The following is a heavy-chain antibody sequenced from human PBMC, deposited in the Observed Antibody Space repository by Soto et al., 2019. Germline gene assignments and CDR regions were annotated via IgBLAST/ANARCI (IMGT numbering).Heavy chain of an antibody. CDR2: IYYSGST. D-gene: IGHD2-2*01. J-gene: IGHJ4*02. CDR3: ARVSRDAYTRYYFDY. CDR1: GGSISSYY. Sequence: PSETLSLTCTVSGGSISSYYWSWIRQPPGKGLEWIGYIYYSGSTNYNPSLKSRVTISVDTSKNQFSLKLSSVTAADTAVYYCARVSRDAYTRYYFDYWGQGTLVTVSS. V-gene: IGHV4-59*01.